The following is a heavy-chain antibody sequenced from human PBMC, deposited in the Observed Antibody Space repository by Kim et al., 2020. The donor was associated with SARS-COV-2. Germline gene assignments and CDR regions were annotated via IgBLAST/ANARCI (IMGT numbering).Heavy chain of an antibody. CDR2: INHSGST. CDR1: GGSFSGYY. CDR3: ASMVRGVIRRGYGY. D-gene: IGHD3-10*01. Sequence: SETLSLTCAVYGGSFSGYYWSWIRQPPGKGLEWIGEINHSGSTNYNPSLKSRVTISVDTSKNQFSLKLSSVTAADTAVYYCASMVRGVIRRGYGYWGQGTLVTVSS. V-gene: IGHV4-34*01. J-gene: IGHJ4*02.